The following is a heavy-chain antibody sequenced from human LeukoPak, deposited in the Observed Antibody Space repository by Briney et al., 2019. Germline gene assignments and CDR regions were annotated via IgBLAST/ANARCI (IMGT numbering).Heavy chain of an antibody. D-gene: IGHD3-10*01. Sequence: GGSLRLSCAASGFTFSDYYMSWIRQAPGKGLEWVSYISSSSSYTNYADSVKGRFTISRDNAKNSLYPQMNSLRAEDTAVYYCAREHLYYYGSGSYGGMDVWGKGTTVTVSS. J-gene: IGHJ6*04. CDR1: GFTFSDYY. V-gene: IGHV3-11*06. CDR2: ISSSSSYT. CDR3: AREHLYYYGSGSYGGMDV.